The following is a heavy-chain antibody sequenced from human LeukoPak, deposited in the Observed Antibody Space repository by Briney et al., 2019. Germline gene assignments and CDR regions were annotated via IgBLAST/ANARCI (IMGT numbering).Heavy chain of an antibody. D-gene: IGHD2-2*02. J-gene: IGHJ4*02. Sequence: GGSLSLSCAASGFTFSSYSMNWVRHAPGKGLEWVSSISSSSSYIYYADSAKGRFTISRDNAQNSLYLQMNGLRAEDTAVYYCARGLGYCSSTRCFTDYWGQGTLVTVSS. V-gene: IGHV3-21*01. CDR3: ARGLGYCSSTRCFTDY. CDR2: ISSSSSYI. CDR1: GFTFSSYS.